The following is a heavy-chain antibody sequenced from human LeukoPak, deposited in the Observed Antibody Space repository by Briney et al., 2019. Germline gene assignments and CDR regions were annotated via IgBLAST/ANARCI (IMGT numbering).Heavy chain of an antibody. Sequence: GGSLRLSCAASEFTFSSYAMSWVRQAPGKGLEWVASFKYDRSDSYYVDSVKGRFTISRDNSKNTLYLQMNSLRAEDTAVYYCAKDPPDSSSWWGISSYYYYGMDVWGQGTTVTVSS. CDR2: FKYDRSDS. D-gene: IGHD6-13*01. V-gene: IGHV3-7*01. J-gene: IGHJ6*02. CDR3: AKDPPDSSSWWGISSYYYYGMDV. CDR1: EFTFSSYA.